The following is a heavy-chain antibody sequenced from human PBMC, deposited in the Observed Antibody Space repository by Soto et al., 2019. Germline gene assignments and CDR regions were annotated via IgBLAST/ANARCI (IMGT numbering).Heavy chain of an antibody. CDR1: GGTFSTYP. D-gene: IGHD4-4*01. V-gene: IGHV1-69*12. J-gene: IGHJ1*01. Sequence: QVQLVQSGAEVKKPGSSVKVSCKASGGTFSTYPISWVRQAPGQGLEWMGGINPIFGTANYAQKLQGRVTTTADESTTTAYMQLSSLRSDDTAVYSCARLRASNYEAYQHWGQGTLVTVSS. CDR3: ARLRASNYEAYQH. CDR2: INPIFGTA.